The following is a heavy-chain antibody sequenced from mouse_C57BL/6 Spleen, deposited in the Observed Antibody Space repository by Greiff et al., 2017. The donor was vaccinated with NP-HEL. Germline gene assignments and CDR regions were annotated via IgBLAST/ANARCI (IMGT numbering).Heavy chain of an antibody. CDR2: ISSGSSTI. CDR1: GFTFSDYG. D-gene: IGHD4-1*01. CDR3: ARRAANWDYAKDY. V-gene: IGHV5-17*01. Sequence: EVKVVESGGGLVKPGGSLKLSCAASGFTFSDYGMHWVRQAPEKGLEWVAYISSGSSTIYYADTVKGRFTISRDNAKNTLFLQMTSLRSEDTAMYYCARRAANWDYAKDYWGQGTSVTVSS. J-gene: IGHJ4*01.